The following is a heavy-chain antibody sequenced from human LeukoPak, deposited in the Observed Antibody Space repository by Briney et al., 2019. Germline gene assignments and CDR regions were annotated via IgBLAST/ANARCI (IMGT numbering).Heavy chain of an antibody. CDR1: GGTFSSYA. CDR2: IIPIFGTA. Sequence: SVKVSCKASGGTFSSYAISWVRQAPGQGLEWMGGIIPIFGTANYAQKFQGRVTITTDESTSTAYMELSSLRSEDTAVYYCARMGYGDREFDYWGQGTLVTVSS. CDR3: ARMGYGDREFDY. D-gene: IGHD4-17*01. J-gene: IGHJ4*02. V-gene: IGHV1-69*05.